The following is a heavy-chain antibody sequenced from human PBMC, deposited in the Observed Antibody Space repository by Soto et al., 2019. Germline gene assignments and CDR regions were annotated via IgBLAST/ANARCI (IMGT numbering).Heavy chain of an antibody. CDR3: ARQYYYDSSGYYWENWFDP. D-gene: IGHD3-22*01. Sequence: EASVKVSCKASGGTFSSYAISWVRQAPGQGLEWMGGIIPIFGTANYAQKFQGRVTITADESTSTAYMELSSLRSEDTAVYYCARQYYYDSSGYYWENWFDPWGQGTLVTVSS. CDR1: GGTFSSYA. V-gene: IGHV1-69*13. CDR2: IIPIFGTA. J-gene: IGHJ5*02.